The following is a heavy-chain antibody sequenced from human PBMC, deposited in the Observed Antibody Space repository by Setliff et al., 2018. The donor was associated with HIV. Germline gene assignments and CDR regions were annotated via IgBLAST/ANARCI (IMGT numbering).Heavy chain of an antibody. CDR1: GYTFSDYG. D-gene: IGHD5-12*01. V-gene: IGHV1-18*01. Sequence: ASVKVSCKASGYTFSDYGISWVRQAPGQGLEWMGWISAHNGRINYAQKFQGRVTMTTDRSTSTAYMELRSLRSDDTAVYYCARDVGRDGYCFDHWGQGTLVTSP. J-gene: IGHJ4*02. CDR3: ARDVGRDGYCFDH. CDR2: ISAHNGRI.